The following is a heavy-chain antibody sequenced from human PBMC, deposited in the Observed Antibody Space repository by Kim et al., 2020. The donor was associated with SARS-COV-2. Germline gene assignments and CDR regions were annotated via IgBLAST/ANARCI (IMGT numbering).Heavy chain of an antibody. CDR3: AREPNWEHFDY. CDR2: ISSSGNTI. V-gene: IGHV3-11*01. CDR1: GFTFSDYY. Sequence: GGSLRLSCAASGFTFSDYYMSWIRQAPGKGLEWVSYISSSGNTIYYADSVKGRFTISRDLNSLYLQMNSLRAEDTAIYYCAREPNWEHFDYWGRGTLLIVSS. J-gene: IGHJ4*02. D-gene: IGHD1-26*01.